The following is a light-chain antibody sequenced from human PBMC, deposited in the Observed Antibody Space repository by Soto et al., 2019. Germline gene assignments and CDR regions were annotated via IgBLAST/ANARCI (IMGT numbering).Light chain of an antibody. V-gene: IGLV2-14*03. CDR1: SSDVGGYNY. CDR2: DVA. Sequence: QSALTQPASVSGSPGQSITISCTGTSSDVGGYNYVSWYQHHPGKAPKLMLYDVANRPSGVSNRFSGSKSGNTASLTISGLQAEDEADYYCNSYTSSSTYVFGTGTKVTVL. CDR3: NSYTSSSTYV. J-gene: IGLJ1*01.